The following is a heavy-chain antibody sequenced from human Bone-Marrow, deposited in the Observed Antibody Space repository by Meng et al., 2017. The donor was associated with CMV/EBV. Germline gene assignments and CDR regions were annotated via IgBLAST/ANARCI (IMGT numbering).Heavy chain of an antibody. CDR1: GYTFTSYG. V-gene: IGHV1-2*02. Sequence: ASGYTFTSYGISWVRQAPGQGLEWMGWINPNSGDTNYAQKFQDRVTMTRDTSISTAYMDLSRLRSDDTAVYYCARVVGGSGSYYNRDWGQGTLVTVSS. CDR2: INPNSGDT. D-gene: IGHD3-10*01. J-gene: IGHJ4*02. CDR3: ARVVGGSGSYYNRD.